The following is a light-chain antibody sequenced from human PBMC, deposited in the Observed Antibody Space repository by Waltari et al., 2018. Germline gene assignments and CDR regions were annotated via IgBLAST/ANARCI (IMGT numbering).Light chain of an antibody. V-gene: IGKV3-20*01. CDR1: KSVRIY. Sequence: EIVLTQSPGTVSLYPGDRATLSCWASKSVRIYLAWYQQKPGQAPRLLIYHASTRATDIPDRFSASGSGTDFSLTISRLEPEDFALYYCQQYVESPATFGQGTKVEIK. CDR2: HAS. CDR3: QQYVESPAT. J-gene: IGKJ1*01.